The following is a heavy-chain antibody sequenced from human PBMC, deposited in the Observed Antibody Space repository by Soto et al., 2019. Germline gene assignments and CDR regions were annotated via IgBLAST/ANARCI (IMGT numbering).Heavy chain of an antibody. Sequence: SETLSLTCTVSGGSISSYYWSWIRQPPGKGLEWIGYIYYSGSTNYNPSLKSRVPISVDTSKNQFSLKLSSVTAADTAVYYCARDTTTMIVPWGQGTLVTVSS. CDR1: GGSISSYY. CDR3: ARDTTTMIVP. CDR2: IYYSGST. V-gene: IGHV4-59*01. J-gene: IGHJ5*02. D-gene: IGHD3-22*01.